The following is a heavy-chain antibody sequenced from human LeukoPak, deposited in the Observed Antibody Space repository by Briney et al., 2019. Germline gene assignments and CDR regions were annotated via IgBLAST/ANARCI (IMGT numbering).Heavy chain of an antibody. CDR1: GFTFNTYA. Sequence: GGSLKLSCEASGFTFNTYAIYWVRQAPGKGLEWVSGICGSGGCTYYADSVKGRFTISRDNSKNTVYLQMNSLTADDTAVYYCAKTTVGYSSGRYPGWPADCWGQGTLVTVSS. V-gene: IGHV3-23*01. J-gene: IGHJ4*02. D-gene: IGHD6-19*01. CDR3: AKTTVGYSSGRYPGWPADC. CDR2: ICGSGGCT.